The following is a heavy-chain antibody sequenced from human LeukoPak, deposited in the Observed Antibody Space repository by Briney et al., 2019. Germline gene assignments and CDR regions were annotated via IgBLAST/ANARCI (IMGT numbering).Heavy chain of an antibody. CDR2: INPNSGGT. Sequence: ASVKVSCKASGYTFTGYYMHWVRQAPGQGLEWVGWINPNSGGTNYAQKFQGRVTMTRDTSISTAYMELSRLRSDDTAVYYCARGYCSGGSCYYYFDYWGQGTLVTVSS. CDR1: GYTFTGYY. D-gene: IGHD2-15*01. CDR3: ARGYCSGGSCYYYFDY. V-gene: IGHV1-2*02. J-gene: IGHJ4*02.